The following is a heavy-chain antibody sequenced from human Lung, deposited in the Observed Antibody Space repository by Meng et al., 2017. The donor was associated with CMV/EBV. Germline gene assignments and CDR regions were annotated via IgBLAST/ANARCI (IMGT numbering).Heavy chain of an antibody. CDR2: ISAYNGNT. Sequence: QGRVVRSGDEVKEPGGAVKVSCKASGYTFTSYGISWVRQAPGQGLEWMGWISAYNGNTNYAQKLQGRVTMTTDTSTSTAYMELRSLRSDDTAVYYCARARLGGYCSSTSCADNWFDPWGQGTLVTVSS. J-gene: IGHJ5*02. D-gene: IGHD2-2*01. V-gene: IGHV1-18*01. CDR1: GYTFTSYG. CDR3: ARARLGGYCSSTSCADNWFDP.